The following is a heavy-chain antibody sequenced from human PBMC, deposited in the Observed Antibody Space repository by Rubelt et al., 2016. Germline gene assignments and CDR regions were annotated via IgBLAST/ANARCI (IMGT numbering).Heavy chain of an antibody. Sequence: GRIIPILGIANYAQKFQGRVTITAGKSTSTAYMELSSLRSEDTAVYYCARDYSSGWYGGYWGQGTLVTVSS. D-gene: IGHD6-19*01. J-gene: IGHJ4*02. CDR2: IIPILGIA. V-gene: IGHV1-69*04. CDR3: ARDYSSGWYGGY.